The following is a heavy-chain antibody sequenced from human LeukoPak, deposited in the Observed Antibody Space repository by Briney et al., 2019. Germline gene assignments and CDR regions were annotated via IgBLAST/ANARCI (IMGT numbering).Heavy chain of an antibody. CDR1: GYSFTSYW. Sequence: GESLKISCKGSGYSFTSYWIGWVRQMPGKGLEWMGIIYPGDSDTRYSPSFQGQVTISADKSISTAYLQWSSLKASDTAMNYCARHMVRGVTSAPFDYWGQGTLVTVSS. CDR2: IYPGDSDT. CDR3: ARHMVRGVTSAPFDY. D-gene: IGHD3-10*01. J-gene: IGHJ4*02. V-gene: IGHV5-51*01.